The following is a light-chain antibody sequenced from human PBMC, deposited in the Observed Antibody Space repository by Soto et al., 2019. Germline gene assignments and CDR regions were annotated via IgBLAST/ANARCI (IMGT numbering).Light chain of an antibody. CDR1: RGISSN. CDR3: HQYNFWPT. Sequence: IVRTQSPATLSVSPGERATLSCRASRGISSNLAWYQQKPGQAPRLLIYDASTRATGIPARFSGSGSGTEFTLTINSLQSEDFAVYFCHQYNFWPTFGQGTKVDI. CDR2: DAS. V-gene: IGKV3-15*01. J-gene: IGKJ1*01.